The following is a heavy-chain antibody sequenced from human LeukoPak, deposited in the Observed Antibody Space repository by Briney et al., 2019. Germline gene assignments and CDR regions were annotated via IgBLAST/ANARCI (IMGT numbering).Heavy chain of an antibody. Sequence: GGSLRLSCAASGFTFSSYGMHWVRQAPGKGLEWVAVISYDGSNKYYADSVKGRFTISRDNSKNTLYLQMNSLRAEDMAVYYCAKDGGLLTTRYYFDYWGQGTLVTVSS. J-gene: IGHJ4*02. V-gene: IGHV3-30*18. D-gene: IGHD4-11*01. CDR1: GFTFSSYG. CDR3: AKDGGLLTTRYYFDY. CDR2: ISYDGSNK.